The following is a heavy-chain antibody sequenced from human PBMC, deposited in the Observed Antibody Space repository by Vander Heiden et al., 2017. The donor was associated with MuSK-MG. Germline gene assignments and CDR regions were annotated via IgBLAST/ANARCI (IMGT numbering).Heavy chain of an antibody. D-gene: IGHD2-21*01. CDR2: IFPGDSDT. CDR1: GYNFANHW. V-gene: IGHV5-51*03. Sequence: EESLMQPGAEVKKPGDYLKISCSASGYNFANHWIAWVRQRPGKGLEWMGVIFPGDSDTRYSPSFQGQVTISADKSISTAYLHWGSLKASDTAIYFCARWRRDGDGSDGLDFWGQGTLVTVS. CDR3: ARWRRDGDGSDGLDF. J-gene: IGHJ3*01.